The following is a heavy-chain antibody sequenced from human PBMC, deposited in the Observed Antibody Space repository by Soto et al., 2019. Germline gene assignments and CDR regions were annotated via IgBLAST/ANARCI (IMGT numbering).Heavy chain of an antibody. CDR3: AKEKGHDTWYFAF. CDR2: IGADRRTV. J-gene: IGHJ4*02. D-gene: IGHD1-1*01. V-gene: IGHV3-30*18. Sequence: QVQLVESGGGVVQPGGSLRLSCAPSGFNFNSYSIHWVRQAPGKGLEWVAGIGADRRTVIYGESVKGRFSISRDSSSVYLQMNDLRPEDTADYYCAKEKGHDTWYFAFWGQGPLVTASS. CDR1: GFNFNSYS.